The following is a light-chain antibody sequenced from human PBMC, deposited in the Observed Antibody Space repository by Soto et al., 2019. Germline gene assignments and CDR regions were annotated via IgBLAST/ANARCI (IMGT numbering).Light chain of an antibody. J-gene: IGKJ1*01. CDR3: EQYNSYSQA. CDR1: QSISSW. Sequence: DIQMTQSPSTLSASVGDRVTITCRASQSISSWLAWYQQKPGKAPKLLIYKASSLESGVPSRFSGSGSGTEFTLTFSSLQPDDFATYYCEQYNSYSQAFGQGTKVEIK. CDR2: KAS. V-gene: IGKV1-5*03.